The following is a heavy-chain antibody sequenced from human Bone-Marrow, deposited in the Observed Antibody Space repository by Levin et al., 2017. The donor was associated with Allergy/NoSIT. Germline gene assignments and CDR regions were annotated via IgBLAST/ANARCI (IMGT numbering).Heavy chain of an antibody. CDR3: AKRPGIVGAAYYSGYFDY. CDR2: ISGSGGST. V-gene: IGHV3-23*01. J-gene: IGHJ4*02. Sequence: PGESLKISCAASGFTFSSYAMSWVRQAPGKGLEWVSAISGSGGSTYYADSVKGRFTISRDNSKNTLYLQMNSLRAEDTAVYYCAKRPGIVGAAYYSGYFDYWGQGTLVTVSS. D-gene: IGHD1-26*01. CDR1: GFTFSSYA.